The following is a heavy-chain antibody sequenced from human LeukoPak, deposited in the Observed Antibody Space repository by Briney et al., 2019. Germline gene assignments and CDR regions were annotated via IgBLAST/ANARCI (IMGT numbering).Heavy chain of an antibody. CDR1: GFTSSSYA. CDR2: ISGSGGST. Sequence: GGSLRLSCAASGFTSSSYAMSWVRQAPGKGLEWVSAISGSGGSTYYADSVKGRFTISRDNSKNTLYLQMKSLRAEDTAVDYCAKDSGYGSYVGAFDIWGQGTMVTVSS. D-gene: IGHD5-12*01. J-gene: IGHJ3*02. V-gene: IGHV3-23*01. CDR3: AKDSGYGSYVGAFDI.